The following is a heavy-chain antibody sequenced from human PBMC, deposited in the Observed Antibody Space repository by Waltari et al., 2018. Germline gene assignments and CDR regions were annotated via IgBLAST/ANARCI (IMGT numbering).Heavy chain of an antibody. CDR2: ISYNGAT. V-gene: IGHV4-39*01. J-gene: IGHJ3*01. D-gene: IGHD5-12*01. Sequence: QLQLQESGPGLVKPSETLALTCSVSGASITTNSHYWGWIRQPPGQGLEWIGTISYNGATYSSPSLRGRLTLSRDTTMNQLSLKLGSVTAADTAVYYCATYIGASVGTAAFDVWGQGTMVTVSS. CDR1: GASITTNSHY. CDR3: ATYIGASVGTAAFDV.